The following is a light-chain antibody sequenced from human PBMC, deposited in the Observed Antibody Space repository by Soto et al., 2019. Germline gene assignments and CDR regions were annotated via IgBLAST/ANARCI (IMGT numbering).Light chain of an antibody. CDR1: QTFSSW. V-gene: IGKV1-5*03. CDR2: KAS. J-gene: IGKJ1*01. Sequence: DIPMTQSPSTLSGSVGDRVTITCRASQTFSSWLAWYQQKPGKAPRLLIYKASTLKSGVPSRFSGSGSGTEFTLTISSLQPDDFATYYCQHYNSYSEAFGQGTKVELK. CDR3: QHYNSYSEA.